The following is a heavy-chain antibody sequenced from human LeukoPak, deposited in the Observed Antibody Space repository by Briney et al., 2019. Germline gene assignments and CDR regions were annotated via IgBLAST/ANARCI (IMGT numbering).Heavy chain of an antibody. CDR1: GFTFSSYG. Sequence: PGRSLRLSCAASGFTFSSYGMHWVRQAPGKGLEWVAVIWYDGSKTYYTDSVKGRFTISRDDSKNTLHLQMNSLPAENTADYHCARECGNFGWGSAHFDFWGQGTLVTVPS. J-gene: IGHJ4*02. V-gene: IGHV3-33*01. CDR3: ARECGNFGWGSAHFDF. CDR2: IWYDGSKT. D-gene: IGHD3-10*01.